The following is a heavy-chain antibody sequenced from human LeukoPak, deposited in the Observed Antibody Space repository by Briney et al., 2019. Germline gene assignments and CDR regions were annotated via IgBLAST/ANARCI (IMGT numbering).Heavy chain of an antibody. D-gene: IGHD2-2*01. CDR3: ARDSQCSSTSCYGYMDV. CDR2: ISSSSSYI. Sequence: GGSLRLSCAASGFTFSSYSMDWVRQAPGKGLEWVSSISSSSSYIYYADSVKGRFTISRDNAKNSLYLQMNSLRAEDTAVCYCARDSQCSSTSCYGYMDVWGKGTTVTISS. J-gene: IGHJ6*03. V-gene: IGHV3-21*01. CDR1: GFTFSSYS.